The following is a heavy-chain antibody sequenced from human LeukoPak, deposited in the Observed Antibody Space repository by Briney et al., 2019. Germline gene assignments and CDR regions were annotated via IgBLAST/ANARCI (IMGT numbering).Heavy chain of an antibody. CDR1: GGSISSYY. D-gene: IGHD2-2*01. Sequence: PSETLSLTCTVSGGSISSYYWSWIRQPPGKGLEWIGYIYYSGSTNYNPSLKSRVTISVDTSTNQFSLKLSSVTAADTAVYYCARLTLYCSSTSCSENWFDPWGQGTLVTVSS. CDR3: ARLTLYCSSTSCSENWFDP. J-gene: IGHJ5*02. V-gene: IGHV4-59*08. CDR2: IYYSGST.